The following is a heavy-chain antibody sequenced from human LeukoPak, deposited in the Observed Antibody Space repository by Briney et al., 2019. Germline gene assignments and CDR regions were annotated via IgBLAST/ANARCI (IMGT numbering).Heavy chain of an antibody. CDR2: INHSGST. CDR1: GGSFSGYY. J-gene: IGHJ6*02. V-gene: IGHV4-34*01. D-gene: IGHD2-2*01. CDR3: ARDLVVVVPTYYYYYGMDV. Sequence: PPETLSLTCAVYGGSFSGYYWSWIRQPPGKGLEWIGEINHSGSTNYNPSLKSRVTISIDTSKNQFSLKLSSVTAADTAVYYCARDLVVVVPTYYYYYGMDVWGQGTTVTVSS.